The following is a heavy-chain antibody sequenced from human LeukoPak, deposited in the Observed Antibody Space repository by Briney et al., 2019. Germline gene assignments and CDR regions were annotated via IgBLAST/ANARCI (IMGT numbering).Heavy chain of an antibody. D-gene: IGHD2-15*01. CDR2: INPNSGGT. CDR1: GYTFTGYY. Sequence: GASVKVSCKASGYTFTGYYMHWVRQAPGQGLEWMGRINPNSGGTNYAQKFQGRVTMTRDTSISTAYMELSRLRSDDTAVYYCARDCSGGSCWNDYWGQGTLVTVSS. V-gene: IGHV1-2*06. CDR3: ARDCSGGSCWNDY. J-gene: IGHJ4*02.